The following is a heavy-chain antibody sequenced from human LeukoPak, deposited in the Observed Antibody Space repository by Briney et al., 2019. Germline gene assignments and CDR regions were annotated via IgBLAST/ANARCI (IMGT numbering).Heavy chain of an antibody. V-gene: IGHV1-18*01. J-gene: IGHJ6*03. Sequence: GASVTVSCKPPVSTFTTYGISWVRQAPGQGLEGVGWISAYNGNKNYVQKLQGRVTMTTDTSTSTAYMELRSLRSDDTAVYYCARSGSGSYYYYMDVWGKGTTVTVSS. CDR2: ISAYNGNK. D-gene: IGHD1-26*01. CDR3: ARSGSGSYYYYMDV. CDR1: VSTFTTYG.